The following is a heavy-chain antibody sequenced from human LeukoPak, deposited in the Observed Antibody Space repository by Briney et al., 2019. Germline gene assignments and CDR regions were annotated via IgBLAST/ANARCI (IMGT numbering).Heavy chain of an antibody. J-gene: IGHJ4*02. CDR2: IYYSGST. V-gene: IGHV4-39*01. CDR1: GGSISSSSYY. CDR3: ARLRYCSSTSCLGY. Sequence: SETLSLTCTVSGGSISSSSYYWGWIRQPPGKGLEWIGSIYYSGSTYYNPSLKSRVTISVDTSKNQFSLKLSSVTAADTAVYYCARLRYCSSTSCLGYWGQGTLVTVSS. D-gene: IGHD2-2*01.